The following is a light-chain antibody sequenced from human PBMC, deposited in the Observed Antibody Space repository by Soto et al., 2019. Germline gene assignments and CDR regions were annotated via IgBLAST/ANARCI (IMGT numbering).Light chain of an antibody. Sequence: QSVLTQPPSVSAAPGQTVTISCSGGSSNIGDNYVSWYQQLPGTAPKFLIYDNNKRPSGIPDRFSGSKSGTSATLGISGLQTGDEADYYCGTWDTSLSTVVFGGGTKLTVL. CDR1: SSNIGDNY. V-gene: IGLV1-51*01. J-gene: IGLJ3*02. CDR3: GTWDTSLSTVV. CDR2: DNN.